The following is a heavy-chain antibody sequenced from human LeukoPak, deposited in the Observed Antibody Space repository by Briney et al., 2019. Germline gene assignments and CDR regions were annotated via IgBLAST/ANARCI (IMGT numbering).Heavy chain of an antibody. V-gene: IGHV4-39*07. J-gene: IGHJ4*02. Sequence: PSETLSLTCTVSGGSISSYYWSWIRQPPGKGLEWIGSIYYSGSTYYNPSLKSRVTISVDTSKNQISLKLSSVTAADTAVYFCARDAQDGSGSYFDYWGQGTLVTVSS. CDR3: ARDAQDGSGSYFDY. CDR2: IYYSGST. D-gene: IGHD3-10*01. CDR1: GGSISSYY.